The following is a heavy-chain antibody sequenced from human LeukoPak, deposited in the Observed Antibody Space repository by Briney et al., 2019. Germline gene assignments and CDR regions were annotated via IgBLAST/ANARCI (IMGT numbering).Heavy chain of an antibody. CDR2: IIPIFGTA. CDR3: ARDGYSYGQNDNWFDP. V-gene: IGHV1-69*05. Sequence: SVKVSCKASGGTFSSYAISWVRQAPGQGLEWMGGIIPIFGTANYAQKFQGRVTITTDESTSTAYMGLSSLRSEDTAVYYCARDGYSYGQNDNWFDPWGQGTLVTVSS. D-gene: IGHD5-18*01. J-gene: IGHJ5*02. CDR1: GGTFSSYA.